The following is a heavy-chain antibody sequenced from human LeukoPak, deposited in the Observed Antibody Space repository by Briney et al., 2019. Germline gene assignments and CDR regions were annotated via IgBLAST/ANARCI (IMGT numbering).Heavy chain of an antibody. CDR3: ARVWELWTVFDY. CDR1: VFTFSDYY. D-gene: IGHD1-26*01. J-gene: IGHJ4*02. Sequence: PGGSLRLSCAASVFTFSDYYMRWIRHAPGKGLECVSYISSSGSTIYYADSVKGRFTISRDNAKDSLSLQMNSLRAEDTAVYYCARVWELWTVFDYWGQGTLVTVSS. V-gene: IGHV3-11*01. CDR2: ISSSGSTI.